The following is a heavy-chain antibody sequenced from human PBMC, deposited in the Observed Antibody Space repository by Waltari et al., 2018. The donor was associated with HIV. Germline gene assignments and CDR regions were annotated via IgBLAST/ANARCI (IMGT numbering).Heavy chain of an antibody. D-gene: IGHD6-13*01. Sequence: QVQLQESGPGLVKPSQTLSLTCTVSGGSISSGSYYWSWIRQPAGKGLEWIGRIYTMGSTHYNPTLKSRVTIAVETSKNKCSLELSSVTAADTAVYYGARGTADYWYYGMDVWGQGTTVTVSS. V-gene: IGHV4-61*02. CDR1: GGSISSGSYY. J-gene: IGHJ6*02. CDR2: IYTMGST. CDR3: ARGTADYWYYGMDV.